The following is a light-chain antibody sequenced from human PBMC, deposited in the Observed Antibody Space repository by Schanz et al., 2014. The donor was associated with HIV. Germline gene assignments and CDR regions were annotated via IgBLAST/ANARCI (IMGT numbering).Light chain of an antibody. CDR2: DVS. CDR3: SSHAGSDKFGI. CDR1: SSDVGGYNY. V-gene: IGLV2-14*03. J-gene: IGLJ2*01. Sequence: QSALAQPASVSGSPGQSITISCTGTSSDVGGYNYVSWNQRHPGKAPKLMIYDVSNRPSGVSNRFSGSKSGNTASLTISGLQAEDEADYYCSSHAGSDKFGIFGGGTKLTVL.